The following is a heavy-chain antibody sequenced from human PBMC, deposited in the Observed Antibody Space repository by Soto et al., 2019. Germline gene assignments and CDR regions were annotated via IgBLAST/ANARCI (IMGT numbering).Heavy chain of an antibody. Sequence: EVQLVESGGGLVQPGGSLRLSCAASGFTFTDYWMHWVRQAPGKGLVWVSRATYDGITTSYADSVEGRFTISRDNAKNTVYLQMNSLRAEDTAVYYCARGIKNYYGVDVWGQGTTVTVSS. CDR3: ARGIKNYYGVDV. V-gene: IGHV3-74*01. D-gene: IGHD2-21*01. CDR1: GFTFTDYW. J-gene: IGHJ6*02. CDR2: ATYDGITT.